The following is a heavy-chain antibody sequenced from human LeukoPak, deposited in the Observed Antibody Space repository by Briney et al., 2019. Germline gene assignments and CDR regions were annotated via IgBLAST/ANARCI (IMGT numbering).Heavy chain of an antibody. Sequence: GSLRLSCAASGFTFSSYDMHWVRQATGKGLEWVSAIGTAGDTYYPGSVKGRFTISRENAKDSLYLQMNSLRAGDTAVYYCARGRSGSYLDYWGQGTLVTVSS. CDR3: ARGRSGSYLDY. CDR2: IGTAGDT. CDR1: GFTFSSYD. D-gene: IGHD1-26*01. J-gene: IGHJ4*02. V-gene: IGHV3-13*01.